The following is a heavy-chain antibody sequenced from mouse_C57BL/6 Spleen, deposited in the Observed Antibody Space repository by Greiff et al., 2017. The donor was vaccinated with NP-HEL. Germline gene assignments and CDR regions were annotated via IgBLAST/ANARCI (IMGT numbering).Heavy chain of an antibody. CDR1: GYTFTDYY. D-gene: IGHD1-1*01. Sequence: VQLQQPGPVLVKPGASVKMSCKASGYTFTDYYMNWVKQSPGKSLEWIGVINPYNGGTSYNQKFKGKATLTVDKSSSTAYMELNSLTSEDSAVYYCASGYGSSYGFAYWGQGTLVTVSA. V-gene: IGHV1-19*01. CDR3: ASGYGSSYGFAY. CDR2: INPYNGGT. J-gene: IGHJ3*01.